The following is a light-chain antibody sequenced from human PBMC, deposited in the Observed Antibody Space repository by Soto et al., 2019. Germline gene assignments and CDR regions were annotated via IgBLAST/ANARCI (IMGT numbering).Light chain of an antibody. Sequence: IVLTQSPGTLSLSPGERATLSCRASQSVGSNYLAWYQQKPGQAPRLLISGASRRAPGTPDRFSGSGSGTDFTLTISSLEPEDFAVYYCQQRSNWPSITFGQGTRLEIK. CDR3: QQRSNWPSIT. J-gene: IGKJ5*01. CDR2: GAS. V-gene: IGKV3D-20*02. CDR1: QSVGSNY.